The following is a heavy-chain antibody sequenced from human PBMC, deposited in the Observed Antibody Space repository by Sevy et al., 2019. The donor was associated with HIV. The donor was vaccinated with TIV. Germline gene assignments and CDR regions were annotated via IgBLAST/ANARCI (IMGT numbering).Heavy chain of an antibody. Sequence: GGSLRLSCAASGFTFSSYAMSWVRQAPGKGLEWVSAISGSGGSTYYADSVKGRFTISRDNSKNTLYLQINSLRAEDTAVYYCASTQTYYYGSGSYGGEDYWGQGTLVTVSS. J-gene: IGHJ4*02. CDR2: ISGSGGST. D-gene: IGHD3-10*01. V-gene: IGHV3-23*01. CDR3: ASTQTYYYGSGSYGGEDY. CDR1: GFTFSSYA.